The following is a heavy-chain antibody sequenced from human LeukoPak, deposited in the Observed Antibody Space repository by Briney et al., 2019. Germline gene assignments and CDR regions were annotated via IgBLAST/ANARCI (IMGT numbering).Heavy chain of an antibody. Sequence: SETLSLTCTVSGGSISSYYWSWIRQPPGKGLEWIGYIYYSGSTNYNPSLKSRVTISVGTSKNQFSLKLSSVTAADTAVYYCARLLRVVGATGWFDPWGQGTLVTVSS. CDR2: IYYSGST. J-gene: IGHJ5*02. CDR1: GGSISSYY. V-gene: IGHV4-59*01. CDR3: ARLLRVVGATGWFDP. D-gene: IGHD1-26*01.